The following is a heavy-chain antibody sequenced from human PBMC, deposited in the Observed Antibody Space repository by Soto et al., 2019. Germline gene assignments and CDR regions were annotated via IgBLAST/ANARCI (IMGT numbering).Heavy chain of an antibody. D-gene: IGHD6-19*01. CDR1: GFSLRTSG. J-gene: IGHJ5*02. CDR3: ARDVVTAVAGSVNFFDP. CDR2: MWYDGTKR. Sequence: QVQLVESGGGVVQSGRSLTLSCAASGFSLRTSGMHLLRRAPDKGLEWVGCMWYDGTKRFYANSVKGRSTISKDNSNNILYLQMSGLRAEDTAVYYCARDVVTAVAGSVNFFDPWGQGTLVTVSS. V-gene: IGHV3-33*01.